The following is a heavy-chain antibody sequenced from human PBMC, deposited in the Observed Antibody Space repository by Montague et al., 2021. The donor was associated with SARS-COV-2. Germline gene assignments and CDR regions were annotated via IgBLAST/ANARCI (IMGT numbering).Heavy chain of an antibody. J-gene: IGHJ3*02. CDR3: ARALSASYSVGGDSFDI. V-gene: IGHV3-21*01. D-gene: IGHD5/OR15-5a*01. Sequence: LRLSCAASGFTFSKYSMNWVRQAPGKGLEWVSSISTSSLYIYYAASVKGRFTISRANAKNLLFLQMDSLRAEDTAVYYCARALSASYSVGGDSFDIWGQGTMVTVSS. CDR2: ISTSSLYI. CDR1: GFTFSKYS.